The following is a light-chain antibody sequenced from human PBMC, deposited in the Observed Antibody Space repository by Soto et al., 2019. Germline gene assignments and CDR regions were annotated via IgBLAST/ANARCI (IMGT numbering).Light chain of an antibody. V-gene: IGLV3-21*02. J-gene: IGLJ1*01. Sequence: SYELTQPPSVSVAPGQTATITCGGDNIRSKSVHWYQQKPGQAPVLVVYEDSDRPSGIPERFSGSNSGNAATLTISRVEAGDEADYYCQVWDSSSDQCVFGSGTKLTVL. CDR2: EDS. CDR1: NIRSKS. CDR3: QVWDSSSDQCV.